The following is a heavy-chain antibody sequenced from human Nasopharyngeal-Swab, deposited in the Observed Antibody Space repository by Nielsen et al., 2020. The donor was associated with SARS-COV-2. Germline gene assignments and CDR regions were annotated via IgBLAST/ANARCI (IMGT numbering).Heavy chain of an antibody. CDR1: GRSLSGYY. J-gene: IGHJ4*02. CDR3: ARTFCTTSSCSYYFDS. CDR2: VEQSGFT. V-gene: IGHV4-34*01. D-gene: IGHD2-2*01. Sequence: SEILSLTCAVYGRSLSGYYWTWIRQPPGKGLEWIGEVEQSGFTKYNPSLKSRVSISLDTSKNQVSLKVSSVTAADTAVYYCARTFCTTSSCSYYFDSWGQGNLVTVSS.